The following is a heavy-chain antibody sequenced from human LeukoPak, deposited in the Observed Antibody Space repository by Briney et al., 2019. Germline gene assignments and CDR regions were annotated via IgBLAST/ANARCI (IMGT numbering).Heavy chain of an antibody. CDR1: VGSIGRSSYY. CDR2: IYYNGNT. CDR3: ARGDGYNYYYYYYMDV. D-gene: IGHD5-24*01. Sequence: SETLSLTCTVSVGSIGRSSYYWGWIRQPPGKGLEWIGNIYYNGNTDYNPSLKSRVTISVDTSKNQFSLKLSSVTAADTAVYYCARGDGYNYYYYYYMDVWGKGTTVTVSS. J-gene: IGHJ6*03. V-gene: IGHV4-39*07.